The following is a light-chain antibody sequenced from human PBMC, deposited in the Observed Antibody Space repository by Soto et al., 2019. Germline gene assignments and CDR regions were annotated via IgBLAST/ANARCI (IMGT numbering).Light chain of an antibody. J-gene: IGLJ3*02. CDR1: SSDVGGYDY. CDR2: EVT. V-gene: IGLV2-14*01. CDR3: SSYTRSSTLR. Sequence: QSVLTQPASVSGSPGQSITISCTGTSSDVGGYDYVSWYQQHPGTAPRLIIFEVTNRPSGVSNRFSGSKSGNTASLTISGLQADDEADYYCSSYTRSSTLRFGGGTQLTVL.